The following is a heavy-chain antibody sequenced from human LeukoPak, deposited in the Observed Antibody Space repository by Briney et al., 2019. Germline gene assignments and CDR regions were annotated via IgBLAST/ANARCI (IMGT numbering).Heavy chain of an antibody. CDR1: GFTFSSYS. CDR3: ASEFVEMTTVSYY. D-gene: IGHD5-24*01. V-gene: IGHV3-21*01. Sequence: GGSLRLSCAASGFTFSSYSMNWVRQATGKGLEWVSSIRSSRSYIYYADSVKGRFTISRDNAKNSLYLQMNSLRAEDTAVYYCASEFVEMTTVSYYWGQGTLVTVSS. CDR2: IRSSRSYI. J-gene: IGHJ4*02.